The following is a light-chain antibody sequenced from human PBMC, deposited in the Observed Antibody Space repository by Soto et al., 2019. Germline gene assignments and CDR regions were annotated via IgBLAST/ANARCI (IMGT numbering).Light chain of an antibody. V-gene: IGKV4-1*01. CDR1: QSVLYRSNNKNY. Sequence: DIVMTQSPDSLAVSLGERATINCKSSQSVLYRSNNKNYLAWYQQKPGQPPKLLIYWASTRESGVPDRFIGSGSVTAFTLTISSLQTEDVAIYYCQQYYNTPLTFGGGTTVEIK. J-gene: IGKJ4*01. CDR3: QQYYNTPLT. CDR2: WAS.